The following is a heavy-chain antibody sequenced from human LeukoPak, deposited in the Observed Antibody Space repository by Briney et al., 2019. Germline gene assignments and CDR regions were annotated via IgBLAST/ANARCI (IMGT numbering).Heavy chain of an antibody. D-gene: IGHD4/OR15-4a*01. V-gene: IGHV4-59*01. CDR2: IYYSGST. J-gene: IGHJ4*02. Sequence: SETLSLTCTVSGDSISSYYWSWIRQPPGKGLEWIGYIYYSGSTNYNPSLKSRVTISVDTSKNQFSLKLSSVTAADTAVYYCARRDYGDLFDYWGQGTLVTVSS. CDR1: GDSISSYY. CDR3: ARRDYGDLFDY.